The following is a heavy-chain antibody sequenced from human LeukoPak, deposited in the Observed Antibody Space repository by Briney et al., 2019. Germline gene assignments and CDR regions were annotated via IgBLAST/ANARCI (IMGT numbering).Heavy chain of an antibody. CDR2: ISYDGSNE. CDR1: IFTFSSYA. J-gene: IGHJ5*02. D-gene: IGHD6-19*01. Sequence: GSSLTLFCAACIFTFSSYAMLCVRGAPGRGVEGVADISYDGSNEYYVDSVKGRFTICRGNSKNALYLQMHSLRAEDPAVYYCARPFMAAGIREYNWFDPWGQGTLVTVSS. V-gene: IGHV3-30*03. CDR3: ARPFMAAGIREYNWFDP.